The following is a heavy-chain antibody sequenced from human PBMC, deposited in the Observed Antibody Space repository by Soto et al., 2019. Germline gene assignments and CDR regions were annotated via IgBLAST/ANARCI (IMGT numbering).Heavy chain of an antibody. CDR2: ISAHNGNT. D-gene: IGHD1-1*01. CDR3: ARGRYGDY. CDR1: GDTLSELS. Sequence: ASVKVSCKVSGDTLSELSMYWVRRAPGQGLEWMAWISAHNGNTNYAQKLQGRVTVTRDTSTSTAYMELRSLRSDDTAVYYCARGRYGDYWGQGALVTVSS. J-gene: IGHJ4*02. V-gene: IGHV1-18*01.